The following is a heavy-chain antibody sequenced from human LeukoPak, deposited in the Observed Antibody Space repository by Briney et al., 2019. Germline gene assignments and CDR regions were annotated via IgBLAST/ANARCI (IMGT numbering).Heavy chain of an antibody. V-gene: IGHV3-11*06. CDR1: GFTFSDYY. Sequence: PGGSLRLSCAASGFTFSDYYMSWIRQTPGKGLEWVSYISSSSSYTDYVDSVKGRFTISRDNAKNSLYLQMNSLTAEDTAVYYCARDRYSSGWLPFDYWGQGTLVAVSS. J-gene: IGHJ4*02. D-gene: IGHD6-19*01. CDR2: ISSSSSYT. CDR3: ARDRYSSGWLPFDY.